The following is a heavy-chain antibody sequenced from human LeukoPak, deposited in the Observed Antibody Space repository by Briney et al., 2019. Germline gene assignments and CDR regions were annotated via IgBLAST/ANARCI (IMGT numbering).Heavy chain of an antibody. Sequence: PSETLSLTCTVSGGSISSYYWSWVRQPPGKELEWIGFIYYSGSTTKNPSLKSRVTMSADTSKNQFSLNLRSVTAADTAVYYCAREGHDILTGYYTAGDYWGQGTLVTVSS. CDR2: IYYSGST. D-gene: IGHD3-9*01. J-gene: IGHJ4*02. CDR3: AREGHDILTGYYTAGDY. CDR1: GGSISSYY. V-gene: IGHV4-59*12.